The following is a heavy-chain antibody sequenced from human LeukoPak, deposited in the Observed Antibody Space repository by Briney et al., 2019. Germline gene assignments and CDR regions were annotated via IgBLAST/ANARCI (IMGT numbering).Heavy chain of an antibody. V-gene: IGHV4-31*03. CDR1: GGSISSGGYY. Sequence: SETLSLTCTVSGGSISSGGYYWSWIRQHPGKGLEWIGYIYYSGSTYYNPSLKSRVTISVDTSKNQFSLKLSSVTAADTAVYYCARAGGSTVSHSDYWGQGTLVTVSS. CDR2: IYYSGST. D-gene: IGHD4-17*01. CDR3: ARAGGSTVSHSDY. J-gene: IGHJ4*02.